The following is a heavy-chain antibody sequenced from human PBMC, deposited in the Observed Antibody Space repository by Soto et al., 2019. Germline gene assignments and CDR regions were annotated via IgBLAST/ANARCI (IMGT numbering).Heavy chain of an antibody. D-gene: IGHD2-2*01. V-gene: IGHV3-53*04. Sequence: EVQLVESGGGLVQPGGSLRLSCAASGFTVSSNYMSWARQAPGKGLEWVSVIYSGGSTYYADSVKGRFTISRHNSKNTLYLQMNSLRAEDTAVYYCARDRGPNCSSTSCHGGLPYNWFDPWGQGTLVTVSS. CDR3: ARDRGPNCSSTSCHGGLPYNWFDP. CDR1: GFTVSSNY. J-gene: IGHJ5*02. CDR2: IYSGGST.